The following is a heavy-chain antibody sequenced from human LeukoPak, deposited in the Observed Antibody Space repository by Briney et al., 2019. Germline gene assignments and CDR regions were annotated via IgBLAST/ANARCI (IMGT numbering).Heavy chain of an antibody. CDR3: AREEYCTNGVCYTLDY. V-gene: IGHV1-18*01. J-gene: IGHJ4*02. Sequence: ASVKVSCKXSGYTFTSYGISWVRQAPGQGLERMGWISAYNGNTNYAQKLQGRVTMTTDTSTSTAYMELRSLRSDDTAVYYCAREEYCTNGVCYTLDYWGQGTLVTVSS. CDR1: GYTFTSYG. CDR2: ISAYNGNT. D-gene: IGHD2-8*01.